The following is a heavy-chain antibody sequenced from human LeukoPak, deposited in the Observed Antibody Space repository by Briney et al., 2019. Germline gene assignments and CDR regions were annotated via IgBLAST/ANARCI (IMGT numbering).Heavy chain of an antibody. CDR3: GLGGAVAVDWFDP. CDR2: INPSGGST. D-gene: IGHD6-19*01. CDR1: GYTFTSYY. Sequence: GASVKVSCKASGYTFTSYYMHWVRQAPGQGLEWMGIINPSGGSTSYAQKFQGRVTMTRDTSTSTVYMELSSLRSEDTAVYYCGLGGAVAVDWFDPWGQGTLVTVSS. V-gene: IGHV1-46*01. J-gene: IGHJ5*02.